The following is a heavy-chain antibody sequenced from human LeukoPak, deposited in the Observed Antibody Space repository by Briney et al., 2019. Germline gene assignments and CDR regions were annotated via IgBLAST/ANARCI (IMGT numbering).Heavy chain of an antibody. J-gene: IGHJ5*02. Sequence: SETLSLTCTVSGGSISSFYWSWIRQPPGRGLEWIGYMYYGGSPNYNPSLKSRVITSLDTSKNQFSLKLNSVTTADTAVYYCVTGRYSYGWYDHWGQGILVTVSS. CDR1: GGSISSFY. D-gene: IGHD1-26*01. CDR3: VTGRYSYGWYDH. CDR2: MYYGGSP. V-gene: IGHV4-59*13.